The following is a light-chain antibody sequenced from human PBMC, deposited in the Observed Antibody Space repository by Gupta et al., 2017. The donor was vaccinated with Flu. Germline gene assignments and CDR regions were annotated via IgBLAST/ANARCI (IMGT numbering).Light chain of an antibody. CDR2: EDK. CDR3: YSTDIGCDHRV. CDR1: ALPKKY. J-gene: IGLJ2*01. Sequence: SYELTQPPSASVSPGQTATITCSGDALPKKYAYWYQQKSGPAPVLVIYEDKKRPSGIPESFSGSSSGTTATLAIRGAQVEDEADYYCYSTDIGCDHRVFGGGTKLTVL. V-gene: IGLV3-10*01.